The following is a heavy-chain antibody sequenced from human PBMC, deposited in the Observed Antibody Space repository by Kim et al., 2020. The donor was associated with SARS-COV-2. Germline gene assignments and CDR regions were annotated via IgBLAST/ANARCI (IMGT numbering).Heavy chain of an antibody. Sequence: ASVKVSCKASGYTFTSYGISWVRQAPGQGLEWMGWISAYNGNTNYAQKLQGRVTMTTDTSTSTAYMELRSLRSDDTAVYYCARVKGSSTSKNYYYYYYGMDVWGQGTTVTVSS. CDR2: ISAYNGNT. J-gene: IGHJ6*02. D-gene: IGHD2-2*01. CDR1: GYTFTSYG. V-gene: IGHV1-18*01. CDR3: ARVKGSSTSKNYYYYYYGMDV.